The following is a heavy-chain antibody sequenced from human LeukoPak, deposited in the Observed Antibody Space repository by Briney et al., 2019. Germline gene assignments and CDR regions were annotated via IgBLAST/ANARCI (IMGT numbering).Heavy chain of an antibody. CDR3: ATLRPYYYGSSH. CDR2: IYHSGTT. CDR1: GGSITRSNW. Sequence: AETLSLTCAVSGGSITRSNWWGWVRQPPGKGLEGVGEIYHSGTTNYNAPLKSRVTISVDKSKTQFSLMLSSVTAENTAVYYCATLRPYYYGSSHWGQGTLVTVSS. V-gene: IGHV4-4*02. D-gene: IGHD3-10*01. J-gene: IGHJ4*02.